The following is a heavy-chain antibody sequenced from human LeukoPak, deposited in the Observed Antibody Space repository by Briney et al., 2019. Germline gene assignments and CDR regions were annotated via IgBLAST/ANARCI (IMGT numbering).Heavy chain of an antibody. CDR3: ARDLRSTEYYYYYYGMDV. CDR2: INPSGGST. J-gene: IGHJ6*02. CDR1: GYTFTSYY. D-gene: IGHD2-2*01. Sequence: ASVKVSCKASGYTFTSYYMRWVRQAPGQGLEWMGIINPSGGSTSYAQKFQGRVTMTRDTSTSTVYMELSSLRSEDTAVYYCARDLRSTEYYYYYYGMDVWGQGTTVTVSS. V-gene: IGHV1-46*01.